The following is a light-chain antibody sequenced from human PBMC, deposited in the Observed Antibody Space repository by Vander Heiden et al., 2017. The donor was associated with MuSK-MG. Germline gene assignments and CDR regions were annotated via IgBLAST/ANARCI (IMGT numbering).Light chain of an antibody. CDR2: RNS. CDR3: AAWDDSLSGYV. CDR1: RSNIGSNS. J-gene: IGLJ1*01. V-gene: IGLV1-47*01. Sequence: QSVLTQPPSASGPPGQRVTISCSGSRSNIGSNSVSWYQQLPGTAPELLIHRNSQRPAGVPDRISGSKSGTSGTLAISGLRSEDEADYYCAAWDDSLSGYVFGTGTRVSVL.